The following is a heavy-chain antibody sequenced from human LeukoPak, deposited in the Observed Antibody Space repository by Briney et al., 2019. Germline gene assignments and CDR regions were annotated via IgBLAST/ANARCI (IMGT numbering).Heavy chain of an antibody. J-gene: IGHJ5*01. CDR3: AREGYWFDF. CDR1: GDSVSNNIAA. V-gene: IGHV6-1*01. Sequence: SQTLSLTCAISGDSVSNNIAARNWVRQSPSRGLEWLGKTYYRSKWYNDYAVSVKSRVTINADTSKNQFSLQLNSMTPEDTAVYYCAREGYWFDFWGQGTPVTVST. CDR2: TYYRSKWYN.